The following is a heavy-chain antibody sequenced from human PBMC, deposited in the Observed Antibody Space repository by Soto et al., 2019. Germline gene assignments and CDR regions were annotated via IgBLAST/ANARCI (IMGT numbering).Heavy chain of an antibody. D-gene: IGHD3-9*01. J-gene: IGHJ5*02. V-gene: IGHV1-2*02. CDR1: GYTFTGYY. Sequence: ASVKVSCKASGYTFTGYYMHWVRQAPGQGLGWMGWINPNSGGTNYAQKFQGRVTMTRDTSISTAYMVLSRLRSDDTAVYYCARSPDILAGRRWFDPWGQGTLVSVSS. CDR2: INPNSGGT. CDR3: ARSPDILAGRRWFDP.